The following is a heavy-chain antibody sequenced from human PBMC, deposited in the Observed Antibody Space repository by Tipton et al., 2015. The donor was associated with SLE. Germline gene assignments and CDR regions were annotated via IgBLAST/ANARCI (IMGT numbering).Heavy chain of an antibody. CDR2: ISADGSNK. J-gene: IGHJ3*02. CDR3: AGELVDAFDI. CDR1: GFNFHNYS. V-gene: IGHV3-30*04. Sequence: SLRLSCAASGFNFHNYSMHWVRQAPGKGLEWVASISADGSNKYYADSVKGRFTISRDNSKNTLYLQMNSLRAEDTAVYYCAGELVDAFDIWGQGTMVTVSS.